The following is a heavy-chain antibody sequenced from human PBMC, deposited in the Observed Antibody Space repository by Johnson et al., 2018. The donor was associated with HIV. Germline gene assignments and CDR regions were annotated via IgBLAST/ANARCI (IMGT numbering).Heavy chain of an antibody. CDR2: VNWNGGST. V-gene: IGHV3-20*04. CDR3: ASSRRGQQLVPLACDI. Sequence: EQLVESGGGVVRPGGSLRLSCAASGFTFDDYGMSWVRQAPGKGLEWVSGVNWNGGSTGYADSVKGRFTISRDNYKNTLYLQMNSLRAEDTAVYYCASSRRGQQLVPLACDIWGQGTMVTVSS. J-gene: IGHJ3*02. D-gene: IGHD6-13*01. CDR1: GFTFDDYG.